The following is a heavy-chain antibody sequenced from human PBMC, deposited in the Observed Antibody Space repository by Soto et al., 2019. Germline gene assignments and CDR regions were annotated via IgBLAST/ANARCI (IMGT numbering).Heavy chain of an antibody. CDR2: INSDGSST. J-gene: IGHJ2*01. D-gene: IGHD1-26*01. CDR3: ASAGSLNWYFDL. V-gene: IGHV3-74*01. Sequence: EVQLVESGGGLVQPGGSLRLSCAASGFTFSSYWMHWVRQAPGKGLVWVSRINSDGSSTSYADSVKGRFTISRDNAKNTLYLQMNSLRAEDTAVYYCASAGSLNWYFDLWGRGTLVTVSS. CDR1: GFTFSSYW.